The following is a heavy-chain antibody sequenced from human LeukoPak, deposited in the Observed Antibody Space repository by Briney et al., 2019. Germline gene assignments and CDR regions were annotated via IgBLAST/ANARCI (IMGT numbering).Heavy chain of an antibody. D-gene: IGHD7-27*01. J-gene: IGHJ4*02. Sequence: GGTLRLSCTASGFTFSSYSMNWGRHAPGQGLEWVSYFSSSSITIYYADSVKGRFTISRDNARNSLYLQMNSLRDEDTAVYFCARDHNWGFDYWGQGSLVSASS. CDR2: FSSSSITI. CDR3: ARDHNWGFDY. CDR1: GFTFSSYS. V-gene: IGHV3-48*02.